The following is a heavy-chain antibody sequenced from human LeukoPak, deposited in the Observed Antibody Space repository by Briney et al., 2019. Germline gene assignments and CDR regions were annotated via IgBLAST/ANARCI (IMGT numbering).Heavy chain of an antibody. CDR1: GFTFGSSA. Sequence: GGSLRLSCAASGFTFGSSAMNWVRQAPGKGLEWVSSISYTGTYIYYADSVKGRFTVSRDNAQNSVYLQMNSLRVEDTAIYYCVRDRGTYRPIDYWGQGTLVTVSS. D-gene: IGHD3-10*01. CDR2: ISYTGTYI. J-gene: IGHJ4*02. CDR3: VRDRGTYRPIDY. V-gene: IGHV3-21*04.